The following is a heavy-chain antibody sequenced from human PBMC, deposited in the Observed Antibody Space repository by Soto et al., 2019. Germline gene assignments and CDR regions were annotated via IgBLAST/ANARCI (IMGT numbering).Heavy chain of an antibody. Sequence: QVQLVESGGGLVKPGGSLRLSCATSGFTFSDYYMSWIRQAPGKGLEWVSYISSSGSTIYYADSVKGRFTISRDNAKNSLYLQMNSLRAEDTAVYYCARDPDLVAAMAFAFDIWGQGTMVTVSS. J-gene: IGHJ3*02. CDR3: ARDPDLVAAMAFAFDI. CDR1: GFTFSDYY. CDR2: ISSSGSTI. V-gene: IGHV3-11*01. D-gene: IGHD2-15*01.